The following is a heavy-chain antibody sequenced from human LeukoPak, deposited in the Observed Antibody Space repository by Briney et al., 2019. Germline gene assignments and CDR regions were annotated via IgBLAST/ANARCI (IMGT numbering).Heavy chain of an antibody. D-gene: IGHD3-10*01. CDR2: IYYSGST. V-gene: IGHV4-61*01. Sequence: SETLSLTCTVSGGSISSSSYYWSWIRQPPGKGLEWIGYIYYSGSTNYNPSLKSRVTISVDTSKNQFSLKLSSVTAADTAVYYCARGVRGGSGSYFDYWGQGTLVTVSS. J-gene: IGHJ4*02. CDR3: ARGVRGGSGSYFDY. CDR1: GGSISSSSYY.